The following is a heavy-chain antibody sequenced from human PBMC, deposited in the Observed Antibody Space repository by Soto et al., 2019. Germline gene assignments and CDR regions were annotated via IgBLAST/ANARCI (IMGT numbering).Heavy chain of an antibody. J-gene: IGHJ5*02. V-gene: IGHV4-34*01. CDR1: GGSFSGYY. CDR2: INHSGST. D-gene: IGHD5-12*01. CDR3: ARGVATITPWLDP. Sequence: QVQLQQWGAGLLKPSETLSLTCAVYGGSFSGYYWSWIRQPPGKGLEWIGEINHSGSTNYNPSLKSRVTISVDTSKNQFSLKLSSVTAADTAVYYCARGVATITPWLDPWGQGTLVTVSS.